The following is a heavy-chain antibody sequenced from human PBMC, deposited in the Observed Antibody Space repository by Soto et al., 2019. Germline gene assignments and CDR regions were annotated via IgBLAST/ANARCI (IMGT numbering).Heavy chain of an antibody. CDR2: INAGNGNT. J-gene: IGHJ5*02. CDR3: ARVASIAIFGVVTENWFDP. Sequence: GASVKVSCKASGYTFTSYAMHWVRQAPGQRLEWMGWINAGNGNTKYSQKFQGRVTITRDTSASTAYMELSSLRSEDTAVYYCARVASIAIFGVVTENWFDPWGQGTLVTVSS. CDR1: GYTFTSYA. D-gene: IGHD3-3*01. V-gene: IGHV1-3*01.